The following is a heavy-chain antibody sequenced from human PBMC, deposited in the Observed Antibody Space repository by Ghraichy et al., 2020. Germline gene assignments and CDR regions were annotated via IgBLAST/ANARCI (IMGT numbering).Heavy chain of an antibody. D-gene: IGHD6-19*01. CDR1: GFTFSTFA. CDR3: AKRLGIGWGPFDF. V-gene: IGHV3-23*01. CDR2: ISGSGGAI. Sequence: GGSLRLSCAASGFTFSTFAMTWVRQAPGKGLEWVSIISGSGGAIYYADSVKGRFTISRDNSNNTVYLQMNSLRAEDTAVYYCAKRLGIGWGPFDFWGQGTMVTVSS. J-gene: IGHJ3*01.